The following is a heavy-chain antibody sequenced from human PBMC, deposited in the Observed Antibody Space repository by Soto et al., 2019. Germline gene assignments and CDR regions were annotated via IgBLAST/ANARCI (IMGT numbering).Heavy chain of an antibody. D-gene: IGHD6-13*01. Sequence: EVQLVESGGDLVQPGGSLRLSCAASGFIFSDYTMTWVRQAPGRGLEFVSHISSSGGAIFYAESVKGRFTVSRDNAKNSLYLQMTSLRDDDTAVYFCARDHGGSNWFVGVYYFFGLDVWGQGTAVTVSS. V-gene: IGHV3-48*02. CDR3: ARDHGGSNWFVGVYYFFGLDV. J-gene: IGHJ6*02. CDR2: ISSSGGAI. CDR1: GFIFSDYT.